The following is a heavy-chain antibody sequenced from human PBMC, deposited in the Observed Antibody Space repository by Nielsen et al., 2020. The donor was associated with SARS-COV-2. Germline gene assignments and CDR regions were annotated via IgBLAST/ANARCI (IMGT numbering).Heavy chain of an antibody. CDR2: VFHDGNA. CDR1: GGPITDFF. J-gene: IGHJ4*02. D-gene: IGHD5-24*01. CDR3: ARGEDGYNGLDY. V-gene: IGHV4-59*01. Sequence: SETLSLTCTVSGGPITDFFWSWIRQSPGNGLEWVGYVFHDGNAKFNPSLRRRVSLSVDKSKNQFSLRLTSLTAADTATYYCARGEDGYNGLDYWGQGTLVTVSS.